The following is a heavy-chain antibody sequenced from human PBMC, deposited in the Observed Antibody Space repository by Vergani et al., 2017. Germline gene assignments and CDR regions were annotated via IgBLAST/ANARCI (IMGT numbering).Heavy chain of an antibody. CDR1: GFSIDNGYY. D-gene: IGHD6-19*01. CDR3: ARGRSGWYGFDY. V-gene: IGHV4-38-2*01. CDR2: IYRTGRT. Sequence: QVQLQESGPGLVKPSETLSLTCAVSGFSIDNGYYWDWIRQPPGKGLEWIGSIYRTGRTHFNPSLKSRVTISVDTSKNQFSLKLSSVTAADTAVYYCARGRSGWYGFDYWGQGTLVTVSS. J-gene: IGHJ4*02.